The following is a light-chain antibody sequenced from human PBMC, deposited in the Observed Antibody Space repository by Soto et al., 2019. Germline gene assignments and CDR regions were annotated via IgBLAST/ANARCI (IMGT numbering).Light chain of an antibody. CDR2: KAS. J-gene: IGKJ5*01. CDR3: QQYYNYPPIT. Sequence: DIQMTQSPSTLSGSVGDRVTITCRASQTISSWLAWYQQKPGKAPKLLIYKASTLKSGVPSRFSGSGSGTDFTLTISSLQSEDFATYYCQQYYNYPPITFGQGTRLEI. V-gene: IGKV1-5*03. CDR1: QTISSW.